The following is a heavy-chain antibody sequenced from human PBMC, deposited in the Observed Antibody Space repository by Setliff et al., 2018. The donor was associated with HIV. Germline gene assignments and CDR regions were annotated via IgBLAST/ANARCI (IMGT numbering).Heavy chain of an antibody. CDR2: ISSSGSTI. CDR3: ARDRVDSSGYYYDAFDI. J-gene: IGHJ3*02. D-gene: IGHD3-22*01. V-gene: IGHV3-48*03. Sequence: PGGSLRLSCAASGFTFSSYEMNWVRQAPGKGLEWVSYISSSGSTIYYADSVKGRFTTSRDNAKNSLYLQMNSLRAEDTAVYYCARDRVDSSGYYYDAFDIWGQGTMVT. CDR1: GFTFSSYE.